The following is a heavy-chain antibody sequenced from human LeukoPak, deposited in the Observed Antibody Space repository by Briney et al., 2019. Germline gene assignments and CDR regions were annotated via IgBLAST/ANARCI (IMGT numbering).Heavy chain of an antibody. J-gene: IGHJ4*02. CDR1: GYSFTTYW. CDR3: ARGTYYDSSGYPFDN. D-gene: IGHD3-22*01. V-gene: IGHV5-51*01. CDR2: IYPDDSDT. Sequence: GESLKISCKGSGYSFTTYWIGWVRQMPGKGLEWIGTIYPDDSDTRYSPSFQGQVTISVDKSISTAYLQWSSLKASDTAMYYCARGTYYDSSGYPFDNWGQGTLVTVSS.